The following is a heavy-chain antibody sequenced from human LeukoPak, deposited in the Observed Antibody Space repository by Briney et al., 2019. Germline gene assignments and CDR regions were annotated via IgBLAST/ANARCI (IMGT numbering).Heavy chain of an antibody. V-gene: IGHV1-2*06. CDR3: ARDTEWPGHYFDY. CDR2: INPNSGGT. D-gene: IGHD3-3*01. Sequence: GASVTVSCKASGYTFTGYYMHWVRQAPGQGLVWMGRINPNSGGTNYAQKFQGRVTMTRDTSISTAYMELSRLRSDDTAVYYCARDTEWPGHYFDYWGQGTLVTVSS. J-gene: IGHJ4*02. CDR1: GYTFTGYY.